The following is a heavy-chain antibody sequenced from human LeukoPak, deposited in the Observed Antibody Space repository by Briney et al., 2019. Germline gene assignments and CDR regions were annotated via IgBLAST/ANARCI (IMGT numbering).Heavy chain of an antibody. CDR1: GGSISSSTCY. V-gene: IGHV4-61*01. CDR3: ARDIVTVVSPGMDV. CDR2: IYYSGST. Sequence: SETLSLTCTVSGGSISSSTCYWGWIRQPPGKGLEWIGYIYYSGSTNYNPSLKSRVTISVDTSKNQFSLKPSSVTAADTAVYYCARDIVTVVSPGMDVWGQGTTVTVSS. D-gene: IGHD4-23*01. J-gene: IGHJ6*02.